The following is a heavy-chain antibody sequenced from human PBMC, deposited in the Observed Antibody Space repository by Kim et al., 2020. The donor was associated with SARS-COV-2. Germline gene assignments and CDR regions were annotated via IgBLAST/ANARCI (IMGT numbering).Heavy chain of an antibody. Sequence: SETLSLSCTVSGGSTSSYYWSWIRQTPGSAPEWIGYVHYSGTSNYNPSLRSRVTMSLDTSKKQFSLRLSSVTAADTAVYYCARGQDSHYDYWFDPWSQGTLVTVSS. CDR3: ARGQDSHYDYWFDP. D-gene: IGHD4-4*01. J-gene: IGHJ5*02. V-gene: IGHV4-59*01. CDR2: VHYSGTS. CDR1: GGSTSSYY.